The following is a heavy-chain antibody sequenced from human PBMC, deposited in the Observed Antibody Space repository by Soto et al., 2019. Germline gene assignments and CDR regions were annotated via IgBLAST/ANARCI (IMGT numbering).Heavy chain of an antibody. CDR1: GFTFSSYW. V-gene: IGHV3-7*03. CDR3: ASEGIRVVVAATVFDY. CDR2: IKQDGSEK. D-gene: IGHD2-15*01. J-gene: IGHJ4*02. Sequence: EVQLVESGGGLVQPGGSLRLSCAASGFTFSSYWMSWVRQAPGKGLEWVANIKQDGSEKYYVDSEKGRFTISRDNAKNSLYLQMNSLRAEDTAVYYCASEGIRVVVAATVFDYWGQGTLVTVSS.